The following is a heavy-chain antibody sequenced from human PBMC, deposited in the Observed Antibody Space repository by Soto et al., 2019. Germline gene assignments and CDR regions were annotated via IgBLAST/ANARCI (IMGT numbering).Heavy chain of an antibody. CDR3: ASQDYGDYCDMDV. V-gene: IGHV1-18*01. D-gene: IGHD4-17*01. CDR1: GYIFSNYG. CDR2: ISAYNGNT. Sequence: QVQLVQSGAEVKKPGASVKVSCKASGYIFSNYGISWVRQAPGQGLEWMGWISAYNGNTNYAQTFQGRVTMTTHPXTSTAYMELMSLRSDDTAVYYCASQDYGDYCDMDVWGQGTTVTVSS. J-gene: IGHJ6*02.